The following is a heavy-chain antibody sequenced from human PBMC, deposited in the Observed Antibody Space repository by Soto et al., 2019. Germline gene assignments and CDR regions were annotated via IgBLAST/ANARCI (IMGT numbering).Heavy chain of an antibody. Sequence: SVKVSCKASGGTFSSYAISWVRQAPGQGLEWMGGIIPIFGTANYAQKFQGRVTITADESTSTAYMELSSLRSEDTAVYYCARTITYYYDSSGPPQDYYYYGMDVWGQ. D-gene: IGHD3-22*01. CDR1: GGTFSSYA. J-gene: IGHJ6*02. CDR3: ARTITYYYDSSGPPQDYYYYGMDV. CDR2: IIPIFGTA. V-gene: IGHV1-69*13.